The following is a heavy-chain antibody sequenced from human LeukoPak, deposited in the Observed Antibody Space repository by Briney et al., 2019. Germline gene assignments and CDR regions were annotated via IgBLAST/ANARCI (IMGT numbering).Heavy chain of an antibody. D-gene: IGHD3-9*01. J-gene: IGHJ4*02. CDR3: ARSRRYFDWLIPDY. CDR2: INPNSGGT. V-gene: IGHV1-2*02. Sequence: ASVKVFCKASGYTFTGYYMHWVRQAPGQGLEWMGWINPNSGGTNYAQKFQGRVTMTRDTSISTAYMELSRLRSDDTAVYYCARSRRYFDWLIPDYWGQGTLVTVSS. CDR1: GYTFTGYY.